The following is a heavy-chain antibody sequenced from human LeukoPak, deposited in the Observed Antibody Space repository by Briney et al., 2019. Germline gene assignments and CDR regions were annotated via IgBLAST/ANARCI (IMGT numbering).Heavy chain of an antibody. CDR1: GFTFSNYR. CDR2: IKQDGSEK. J-gene: IGHJ4*02. Sequence: GGSLRLSCAASGFTFSNYRMSWVRQAPGKGLEWVANIKQDGSEKFYVDSLKGRFTISRDNARNSLYLQMNSLRAEDTAVYYCATFGAYDRFDSWGQGTLVTVSS. V-gene: IGHV3-7*05. D-gene: IGHD5-12*01. CDR3: ATFGAYDRFDS.